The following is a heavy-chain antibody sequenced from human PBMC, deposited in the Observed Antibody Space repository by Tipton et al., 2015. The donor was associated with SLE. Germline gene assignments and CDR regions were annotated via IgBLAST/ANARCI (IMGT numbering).Heavy chain of an antibody. D-gene: IGHD5-18*01. CDR2: IYYSGST. CDR1: GGSISSGSYY. V-gene: IGHV4-30-4*08. J-gene: IGHJ4*02. Sequence: TLSLTCTVSGGSISSGSYYWSWIRQPAGKGLEWIGYIYYSGSTYYNPSLKSRVTISVDTSKNQFSLKLSSVTAADTAVYYCAREIGYGNDYWGQGTLVTVSS. CDR3: AREIGYGNDY.